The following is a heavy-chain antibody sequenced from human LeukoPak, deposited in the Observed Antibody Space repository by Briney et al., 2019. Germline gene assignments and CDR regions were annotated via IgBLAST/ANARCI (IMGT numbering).Heavy chain of an antibody. J-gene: IGHJ4*02. CDR3: ARDRGGYYDSSGYYFSYFDY. CDR2: IQRGGNEK. Sequence: RTGGSLRLSCAASGFTFSSYWMSWVRQAPGKGLEWVANIQRGGNEKYYVNSVKGRFTISRDNSKNTLYLQMNSLRAEDTAVYYCARDRGGYYDSSGYYFSYFDYWGQGTLVTVSS. D-gene: IGHD3-22*01. V-gene: IGHV3-7*01. CDR1: GFTFSSYW.